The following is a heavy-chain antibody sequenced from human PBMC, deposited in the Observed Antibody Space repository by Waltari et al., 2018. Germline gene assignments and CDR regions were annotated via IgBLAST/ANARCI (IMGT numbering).Heavy chain of an antibody. CDR1: GSTLTELS. D-gene: IGHD6-19*01. CDR2: FEPEDGET. V-gene: IGHV1-24*01. CDR3: ATDASVSSGWTFDY. Sequence: QVQLVQSGSEVKKPGASVKVSCKVSGSTLTELSMHWVRQAPGKGLEWMGGFEPEDGETIYAQKFQGRVTMTEDTSTDTAYMELSSLRSEDTAVYYCATDASVSSGWTFDYWGQGTLVTVSS. J-gene: IGHJ4*02.